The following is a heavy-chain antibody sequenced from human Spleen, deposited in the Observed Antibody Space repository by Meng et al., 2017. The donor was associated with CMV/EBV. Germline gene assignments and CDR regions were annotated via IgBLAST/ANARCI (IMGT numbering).Heavy chain of an antibody. CDR3: ARGRRGYNS. Sequence: QVPLQQWGAGLLKPSETLSRTCAVYGGSFSGYYWSWIRQPPGKGLEWIGEINHSGSTNYNPSLKSRVTISVDTSKNQFSLKLSSVTAADTAVYYCARGRRGYNSWGQGTLVTVSS. J-gene: IGHJ4*02. D-gene: IGHD5-24*01. V-gene: IGHV4-34*01. CDR1: GGSFSGYY. CDR2: INHSGST.